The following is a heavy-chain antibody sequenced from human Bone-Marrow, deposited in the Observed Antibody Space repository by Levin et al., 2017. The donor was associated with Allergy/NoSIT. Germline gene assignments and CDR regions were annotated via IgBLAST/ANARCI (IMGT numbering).Heavy chain of an antibody. D-gene: IGHD3-10*01. J-gene: IGHJ4*02. CDR2: ISSRGDP. Sequence: GESLKISCAASGFSISDNYMSWVRQAPGKGLEWVSLISSRGDPYYANSVRGRFTLSRDESKNTLHLQMSSLGVDDTAVYYCARDLDNYGSGIVDSWGQGTQVTVSS. CDR1: GFSISDNY. CDR3: ARDLDNYGSGIVDS. V-gene: IGHV3-53*01.